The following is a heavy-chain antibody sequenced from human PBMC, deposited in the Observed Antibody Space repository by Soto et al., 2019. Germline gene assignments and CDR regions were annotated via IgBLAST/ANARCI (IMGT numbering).Heavy chain of an antibody. V-gene: IGHV1-69*13. CDR3: ARENSRFLEWLSSPTHAYGMDV. D-gene: IGHD3-3*01. J-gene: IGHJ6*02. CDR2: IIPIFGTA. Sequence: GASVKVSCKASGGTFSSYAISWVRQAPGQGLEWMGGIIPIFGTANYAQKFQGRVTITADESTSTAYMELSSLRSEDTAVYYCARENSRFLEWLSSPTHAYGMDVWGQGTTVTVSS. CDR1: GGTFSSYA.